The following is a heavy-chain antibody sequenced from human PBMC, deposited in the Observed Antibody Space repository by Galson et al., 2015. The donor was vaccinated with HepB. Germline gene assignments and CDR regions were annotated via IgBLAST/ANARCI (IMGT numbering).Heavy chain of an antibody. Sequence: QSGAEVKKPGESLKISCTGSGYSFTSYWIGWVRQMPGKGLEWMGIIYPGDSDTRYSPSFQGQVTISADKSISTAYLQWSSLKASDTAMYYCARRPLGDGYNSRNFDYWGQGTLVTVSS. CDR3: ARRPLGDGYNSRNFDY. J-gene: IGHJ4*02. D-gene: IGHD5-24*01. CDR1: GYSFTSYW. V-gene: IGHV5-51*01. CDR2: IYPGDSDT.